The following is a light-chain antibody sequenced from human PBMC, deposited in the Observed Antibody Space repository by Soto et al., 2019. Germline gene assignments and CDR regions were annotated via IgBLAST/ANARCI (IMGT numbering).Light chain of an antibody. J-gene: IGKJ2*01. CDR1: QSVSSSY. CDR2: SAS. Sequence: EIVLTQSPGTLSLSPGERATLSCRASQSVSSSYLAWYQQKPGQAPRLLIYSASSRATGIPDRFSGGGSGTDFTLTINRLEPEDFAVYYCQQYGSAGYTFGQGTKLEIK. V-gene: IGKV3-20*01. CDR3: QQYGSAGYT.